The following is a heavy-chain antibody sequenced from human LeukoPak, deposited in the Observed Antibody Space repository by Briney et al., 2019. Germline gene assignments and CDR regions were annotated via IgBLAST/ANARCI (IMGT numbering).Heavy chain of an antibody. J-gene: IGHJ3*02. CDR2: IYYSGST. CDR1: GGSISSYY. V-gene: IGHV4-59*01. CDR3: ASSSGWMPGAFDI. Sequence: SETLSLTCTVSGGSISSYYWSWIRQPPGKGLGWIGYIYYSGSTNYNPSLKSRVTISVDTSKNQFSLKLSSVTAADTAVYYCASSSGWMPGAFDIWGQGTMVTVSS. D-gene: IGHD6-25*01.